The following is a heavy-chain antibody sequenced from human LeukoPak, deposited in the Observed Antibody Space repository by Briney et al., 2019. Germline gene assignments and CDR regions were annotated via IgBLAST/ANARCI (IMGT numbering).Heavy chain of an antibody. J-gene: IGHJ4*02. CDR2: IYPGDSDT. V-gene: IGHV5-51*01. CDR3: ARREYDILTGYYGDFDY. D-gene: IGHD3-9*01. Sequence: GESLKISCKGSGYSFTTYWIGWVRQMPGKGLEWMGIIYPGDSDTRYSPSFQGQVTISADKSISTAYLQWISLKASDTAMYFWARREYDILTGYYGDFDYWGQGTLVTVSS. CDR1: GYSFTTYW.